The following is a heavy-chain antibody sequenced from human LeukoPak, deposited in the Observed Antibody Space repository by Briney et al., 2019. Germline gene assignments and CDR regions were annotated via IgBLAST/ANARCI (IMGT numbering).Heavy chain of an antibody. CDR2: MYHSGST. V-gene: IGHV4-39*07. CDR3: ARNQYSSSWWSIDY. Sequence: SETLSLTCTVSGGSISRSGYYWGWIRQPPGKGLEWIGSMYHSGSTYYNPSLKSRVTISVDKSKNQFSLKLSSVTAADTAVYYCARNQYSSSWWSIDYWGQGTLVTVSS. D-gene: IGHD6-13*01. J-gene: IGHJ4*02. CDR1: GGSISRSGYY.